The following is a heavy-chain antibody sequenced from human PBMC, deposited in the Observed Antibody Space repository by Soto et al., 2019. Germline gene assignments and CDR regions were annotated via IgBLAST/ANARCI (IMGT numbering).Heavy chain of an antibody. J-gene: IGHJ6*02. CDR1: GYTLTNFG. CDR2: VTAGKGKT. V-gene: IGHV1-18*01. CDR3: ASFRYNGYYGMDV. D-gene: IGHD1-26*01. Sequence: GASVKVSCKTSGYTLTNFGITWVRQAKGQRLEWMGWVTAGKGKTTYAQKFQGRVTMTRDTSASTAYMELSSLRSEDTAVYYCASFRYNGYYGMDVWGQGTTVTVSS.